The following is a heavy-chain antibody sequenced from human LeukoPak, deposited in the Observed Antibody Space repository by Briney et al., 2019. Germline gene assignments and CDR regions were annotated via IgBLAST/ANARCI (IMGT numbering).Heavy chain of an antibody. J-gene: IGHJ4*02. CDR1: GFTFSSYA. V-gene: IGHV3-23*01. Sequence: GGSLRLSCAASGFTFSSYAMSRVRQAPGKGLEWVSAISGSGGSTYYADSVKGRFIISRDNSKNTLYLQMNSLRAEDTAVYYCAKDRGYSGYDPGDYWGQGTLVTVSS. D-gene: IGHD5-12*01. CDR3: AKDRGYSGYDPGDY. CDR2: ISGSGGST.